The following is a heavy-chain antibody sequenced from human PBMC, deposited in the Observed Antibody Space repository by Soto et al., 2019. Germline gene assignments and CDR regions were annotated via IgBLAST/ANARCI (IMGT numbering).Heavy chain of an antibody. J-gene: IGHJ5*02. V-gene: IGHV1-8*02. CDR2: MNPGSGDT. CDR1: GYTFTNND. D-gene: IGHD5-18*01. CDR3: ARMESFGSLNWFDP. Sequence: ASVKVSCKASGYTFTNNDVSWVREATGQGLEWMGWMNPGSGDTGYAQKFQGRVTMTRDISIATAYMELNSLTSEDTAIYYCARMESFGSLNWFDPWGQGTLVTVSS.